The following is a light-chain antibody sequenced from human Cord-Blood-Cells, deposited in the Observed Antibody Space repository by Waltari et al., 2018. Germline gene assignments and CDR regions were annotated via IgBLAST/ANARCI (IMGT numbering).Light chain of an antibody. CDR1: QSVLYSSNNKNY. J-gene: IGKJ2*03. CDR3: QQYYGTPYS. CDR2: WAS. V-gene: IGKV4-1*01. Sequence: DIVMTMSQASLAVSMVESATINSQSSQSVLYSSNNKNYLAWYQQKPGQPPKQLIYWASTRESGVPDRFSGSGSGTDFTLTIGSLQAEDVAVYYFQQYYGTPYSFGKGTKLGIK.